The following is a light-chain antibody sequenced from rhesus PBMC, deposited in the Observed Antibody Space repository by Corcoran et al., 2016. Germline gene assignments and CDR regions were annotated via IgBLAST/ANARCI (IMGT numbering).Light chain of an antibody. Sequence: DIVMTQTPLSLPITPGEPASISCRSSQSLLHSNGNTYLHWYLQKQGQSPRLLIYGGSNRASGVPDRVSGSGSGTDFTLKISKVEAEDFGVYYCVQAIAFPLTFGGGTKVELK. CDR2: GGS. V-gene: IGKV2-72*01. J-gene: IGKJ4*01. CDR3: VQAIAFPLT. CDR1: QSLLHSNGNTY.